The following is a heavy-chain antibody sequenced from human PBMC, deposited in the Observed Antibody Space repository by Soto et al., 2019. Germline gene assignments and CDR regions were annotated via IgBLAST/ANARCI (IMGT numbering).Heavy chain of an antibody. CDR3: VRGKKNDFLSGMYRDHYYSLDV. Sequence: QVQLQQSGPGLVKPSQTLSLTCAISGDRVSAYSAAWNWIRQSPSRGLEWLGRTYYRSTWFYDYAVSLKGRITISPDTSQNLISLTLTSVTPDDTAVYYCVRGKKNDFLSGMYRDHYYSLDVWGQGTAVTVSS. CDR1: GDRVSAYSAA. V-gene: IGHV6-1*01. D-gene: IGHD3-3*01. J-gene: IGHJ6*01. CDR2: TYYRSTWFY.